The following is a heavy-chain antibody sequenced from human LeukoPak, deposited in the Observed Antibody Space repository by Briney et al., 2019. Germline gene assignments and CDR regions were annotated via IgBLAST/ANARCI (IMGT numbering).Heavy chain of an antibody. Sequence: GGSLRLSCAASGFTFSIYAIHWVRQAPGKGLEWVAVISHDGSTTYYTDSVKGRFTISRDNSKNTLYLQMDTLGAEDTAVYYCARAVVGKEDLDYWGQGTLVTVSS. CDR3: ARAVVGKEDLDY. V-gene: IGHV3-30*04. CDR1: GFTFSIYA. D-gene: IGHD6-19*01. J-gene: IGHJ4*02. CDR2: ISHDGSTT.